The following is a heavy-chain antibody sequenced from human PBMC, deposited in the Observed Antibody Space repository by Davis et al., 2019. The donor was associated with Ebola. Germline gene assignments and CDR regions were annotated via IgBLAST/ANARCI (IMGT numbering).Heavy chain of an antibody. Sequence: SETLSLTCAVSGGSISSSNWWSWVRQPPGKGLEWIGEIYHSGSTNYNPSLKSRVTISVDTSKNQFSLKLSAVTAADTAVYYCAGGYSYGQRWFDPWGQGTLVTVSS. J-gene: IGHJ5*02. D-gene: IGHD5-18*01. CDR1: GGSISSSNW. CDR2: IYHSGST. CDR3: AGGYSYGQRWFDP. V-gene: IGHV4-4*02.